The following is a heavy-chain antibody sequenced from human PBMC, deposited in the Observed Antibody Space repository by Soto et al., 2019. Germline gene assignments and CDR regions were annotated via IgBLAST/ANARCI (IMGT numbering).Heavy chain of an antibody. J-gene: IGHJ3*02. V-gene: IGHV1-3*05. CDR2: INAGNGNT. CDR1: GYTFTSYA. Sequence: QVQLVQSGAEEKKPGASVKVSCKASGYTFTSYAMHWVRQAPGQRLEWMAWINAGNGNTKYSQKFQGRVAITRDTSASTAYMELSSLRSEDTAVSYCSSGANWVYIWGQEIMVTVSS. CDR3: SSGANWVYI. D-gene: IGHD7-27*01.